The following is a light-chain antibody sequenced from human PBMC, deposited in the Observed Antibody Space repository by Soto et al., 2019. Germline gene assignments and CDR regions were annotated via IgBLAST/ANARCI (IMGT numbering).Light chain of an antibody. CDR1: QGISRY. J-gene: IGKJ2*01. CDR2: AAS. CDR3: QQVISYPYT. Sequence: DIQLTQSPSFLSASVGDRVTITCRAGQGISRYFTWYQQKPGKAPKLLIYAASTLQSGVPSSFSGSGSGTEFTLTISCLQPEDFATYYCQQVISYPYTFGPNTELEI. V-gene: IGKV1-9*01.